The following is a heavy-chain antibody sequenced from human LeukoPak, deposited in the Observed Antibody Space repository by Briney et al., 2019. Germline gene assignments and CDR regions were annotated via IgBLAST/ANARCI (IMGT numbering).Heavy chain of an antibody. V-gene: IGHV4-4*07. CDR2: IYTSGST. CDR3: AREQGSQQYGNSWSFDY. Sequence: SETLSLTCNVSGGFISSYYLSWIRQPAGKGLEWIGRIYTSGSTYYNPSLKSRVTMSVDTSKDQFSLQLSSVTAADTAAYYCAREQGSQQYGNSWSFDYWGHGTLVTVSS. D-gene: IGHD6-13*01. CDR1: GGFISSYY. J-gene: IGHJ4*01.